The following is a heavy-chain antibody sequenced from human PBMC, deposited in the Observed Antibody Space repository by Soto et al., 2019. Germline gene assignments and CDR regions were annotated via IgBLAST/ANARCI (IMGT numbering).Heavy chain of an antibody. CDR3: VRVGGAAAGTGDS. CDR1: EFMFISSA. D-gene: IGHD6-13*01. J-gene: IGHJ4*02. V-gene: IGHV3-23*01. Sequence: AGSEFMFISSAVRSLRQAPGKGLEWVSYISGRGGTTYYADSVKGRFSISRDNSKNTLYLQMKSLRAEDTAVYYCVRVGGAAAGTGDSGGQVTLVTVSS. CDR2: ISGRGGTT.